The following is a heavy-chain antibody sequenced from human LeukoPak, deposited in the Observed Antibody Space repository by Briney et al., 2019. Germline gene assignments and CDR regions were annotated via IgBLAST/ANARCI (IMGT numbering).Heavy chain of an antibody. Sequence: PSETLSLTCTVSGGSINNWSWIRQPAGKGLEWIGLIYSSGSTSYNPSLKSRVTMSVDTSKKQFSLRLSSVTAADTAVYYCASRKLGNDYWGQGTLVTVSS. D-gene: IGHD7-27*01. CDR1: GGSINN. CDR3: ASRKLGNDY. J-gene: IGHJ4*02. CDR2: IYSSGST. V-gene: IGHV4-4*07.